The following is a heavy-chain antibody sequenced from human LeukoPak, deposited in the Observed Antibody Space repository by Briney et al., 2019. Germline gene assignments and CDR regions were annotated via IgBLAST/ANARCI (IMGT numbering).Heavy chain of an antibody. CDR1: GFTFSSYW. CDR2: INSDGSST. V-gene: IGHV3-74*01. CDR3: ARVRNYYYYMDV. Sequence: QPGGSLRLSCAASGFTFSSYWMHWVRQAPGKGLVWVSRINSDGSSTSYADSVKGRFTISRDNAKNTLYLQMNSLRAEDTAVYYCARVRNYYYYMDVWGKGTTVTISS. J-gene: IGHJ6*03.